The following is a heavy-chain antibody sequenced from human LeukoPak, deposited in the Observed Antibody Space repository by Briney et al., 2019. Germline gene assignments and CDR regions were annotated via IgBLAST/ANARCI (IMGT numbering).Heavy chain of an antibody. D-gene: IGHD3-10*01. CDR1: GFTFSSYA. CDR2: ISGSGGST. Sequence: GGSLRLSCAASGFTFSSYAMSWVRQAAGKGLEWVSAISGSGGSTYYADSVKGRFTISRDNSKNTLYLQMNSLRAEDTAVYYCAKVRGVIISGHDYWGQGTLVTVSS. CDR3: AKVRGVIISGHDY. V-gene: IGHV3-23*01. J-gene: IGHJ4*02.